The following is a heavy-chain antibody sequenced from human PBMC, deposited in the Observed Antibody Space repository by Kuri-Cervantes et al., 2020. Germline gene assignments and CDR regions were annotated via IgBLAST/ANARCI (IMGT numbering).Heavy chain of an antibody. J-gene: IGHJ4*02. CDR2: ISWNSGST. V-gene: IGHV3-9*01. Sequence: SLKISCAASGFTFDDYAMHWVRQAPGKGLEWVSGISWNSGSTGYADSVKGRFTISRDSAKNSLYLQMNSLRAEDTALYYCAKDRAGFLDYWGQGTLVTVSS. CDR3: AKDRAGFLDY. CDR1: GFTFDDYA.